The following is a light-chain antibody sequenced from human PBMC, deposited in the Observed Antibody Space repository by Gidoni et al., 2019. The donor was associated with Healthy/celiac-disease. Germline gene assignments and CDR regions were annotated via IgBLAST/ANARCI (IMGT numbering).Light chain of an antibody. CDR3: QQYGSSPPLT. V-gene: IGKV3-20*01. Sequence: IVLTLPPGTLSSSPGERATLPCRASQSVSSSYLAWYQQKPGQAHRLRIYGASSRATGIPDRFSGSGSGTDFTLTISRLEPEDFAVYYCQQYGSSPPLTFGGGTKVEIK. J-gene: IGKJ4*01. CDR2: GAS. CDR1: QSVSSSY.